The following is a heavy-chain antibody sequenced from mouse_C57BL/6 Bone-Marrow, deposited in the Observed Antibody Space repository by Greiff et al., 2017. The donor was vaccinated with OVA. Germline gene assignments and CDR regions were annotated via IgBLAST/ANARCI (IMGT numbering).Heavy chain of an antibody. Sequence: EVQLVESGGGLVQPKGSLKLSCAASGFSFNTYAMNWVRQAPGKGLEWVARIRSKSNNYATYYADSVKDRFTISRDDSESMLYLQMNNLKTEDTARYYCVSPLGYYGSSNYWYFDVWGTGTTVTVSS. CDR2: IRSKSNNYAT. CDR1: GFSFNTYA. D-gene: IGHD1-1*01. V-gene: IGHV10-1*01. J-gene: IGHJ1*03. CDR3: VSPLGYYGSSNYWYFDV.